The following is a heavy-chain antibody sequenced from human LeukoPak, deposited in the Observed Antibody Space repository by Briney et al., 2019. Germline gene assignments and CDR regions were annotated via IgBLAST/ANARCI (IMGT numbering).Heavy chain of an antibody. Sequence: GGSLRLSCAASGFTFSSYAMSWVRQAPGKGLEWVSDINGSGGSTYYADSVRGRFTISRDNSKNTLYLQMNSLRAEDAAVYFCAKAPGTSCRGAYCYPFDSWGQGTLVTVSS. CDR3: AKAPGTSCRGAYCYPFDS. J-gene: IGHJ4*02. CDR1: GFTFSSYA. D-gene: IGHD2-21*01. V-gene: IGHV3-23*01. CDR2: INGSGGST.